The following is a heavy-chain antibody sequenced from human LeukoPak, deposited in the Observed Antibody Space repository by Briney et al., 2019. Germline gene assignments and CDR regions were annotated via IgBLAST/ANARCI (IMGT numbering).Heavy chain of an antibody. D-gene: IGHD6-13*01. CDR3: ATAAGTRTFDY. J-gene: IGHJ4*02. CDR2: IYPGDSDT. V-gene: IGHV5-51*01. Sequence: GESLKISCRGSGYNFATYWIDWVRQVPGKGLEWVGIIYPGDSDTRYSPSFQGQVTISADKSISTAYLQWSSLKASDTAMYYCATAAGTRTFDYWGQGTLVTVSS. CDR1: GYNFATYW.